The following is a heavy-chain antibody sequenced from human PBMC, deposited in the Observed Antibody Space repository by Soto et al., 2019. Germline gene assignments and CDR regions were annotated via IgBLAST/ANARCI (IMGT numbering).Heavy chain of an antibody. D-gene: IGHD3-22*01. CDR2: IFHTGTT. CDR1: GGSITNYY. CDR3: TTEAYDNSGSLAFDI. Sequence: PSETLSLTCTVSGGSITNYYYSWIRQPPGKGLEWIGYIFHTGTTSYNPSLKSRVTLSVDTSQSQFSLKLNSATAADTAVYYCTTEAYDNSGSLAFDIWGPGTLVTVSS. V-gene: IGHV4-59*08. J-gene: IGHJ3*02.